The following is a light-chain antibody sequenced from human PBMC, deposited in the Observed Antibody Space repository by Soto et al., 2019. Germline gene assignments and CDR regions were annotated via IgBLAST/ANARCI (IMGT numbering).Light chain of an antibody. CDR3: QQYNNWPPTWT. V-gene: IGKV3-15*01. J-gene: IGKJ1*01. CDR2: GAS. CDR1: QSVSSN. Sequence: EIVMTQSPATLSVSPGERATLSCRASQSVSSNLAWYQQKPGQAPRLLIYGASTRATGIPAMFSGSGSGTDFTLTISSLQSEDFAVYYCQQYNNWPPTWTFGQGTKVEIK.